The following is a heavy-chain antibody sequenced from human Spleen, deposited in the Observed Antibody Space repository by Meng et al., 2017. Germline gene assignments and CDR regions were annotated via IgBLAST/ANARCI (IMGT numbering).Heavy chain of an antibody. CDR3: ARGYSYGSSPFDY. J-gene: IGHJ4*02. CDR2: INHSGST. D-gene: IGHD5-18*01. Sequence: SETLSLTCAVYGGSFSGYYWSWLRQPPGKGLEWIGEINHSGSTNYNPSLKSRVTISLDRSNNQFSLKLSSVTAADTAVYYCARGYSYGSSPFDYWGQGTLVTVSS. CDR1: GGSFSGYY. V-gene: IGHV4-34*01.